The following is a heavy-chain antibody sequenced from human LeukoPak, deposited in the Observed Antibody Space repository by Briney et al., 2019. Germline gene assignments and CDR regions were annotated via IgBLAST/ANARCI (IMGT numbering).Heavy chain of an antibody. Sequence: GGSLRLSCAASGFTFSSYATHWVRQAPGKGLEWVAVISYDGSNKYYADSVKGRFTISRDNSKNTLYLQMNSLRAEDTAVYYCARETPHPTDYGERDYWGQGTLVTVSS. D-gene: IGHD4-17*01. CDR3: ARETPHPTDYGERDY. V-gene: IGHV3-30-3*01. CDR2: ISYDGSNK. CDR1: GFTFSSYA. J-gene: IGHJ4*02.